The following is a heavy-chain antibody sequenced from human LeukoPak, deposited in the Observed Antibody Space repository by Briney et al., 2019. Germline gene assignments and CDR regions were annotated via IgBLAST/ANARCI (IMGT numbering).Heavy chain of an antibody. D-gene: IGHD2-2*01. CDR1: GYTFTGYY. Sequence: ASVKVSCKASGYTFTGYYMHWVRQAPGQGLEWMGWISPNSGGTNYAQKFQGRVTMTRDTSISTAYMELSRLRSDDTAVYYCARDWGKSVPGAIAHYYYMDVWGKGTTVTISS. V-gene: IGHV1-2*02. J-gene: IGHJ6*03. CDR3: ARDWGKSVPGAIAHYYYMDV. CDR2: ISPNSGGT.